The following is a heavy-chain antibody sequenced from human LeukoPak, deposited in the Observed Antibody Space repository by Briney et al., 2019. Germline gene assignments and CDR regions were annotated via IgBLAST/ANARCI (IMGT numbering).Heavy chain of an antibody. CDR2: VSYDGNTK. D-gene: IGHD2-8*02. CDR3: ARDFLPGAPDFFDY. Sequence: PGGSLRLSCAASGFTFSRNAMHWVRQTPGKGLEWVAVVSYDGNTKYYADSVKGRFTISRDNSENTIYLQVSSLRADDTALYYCARDFLPGAPDFFDYWGQGTLSPSPQ. CDR1: GFTFSRNA. V-gene: IGHV3-30-3*01. J-gene: IGHJ4*02.